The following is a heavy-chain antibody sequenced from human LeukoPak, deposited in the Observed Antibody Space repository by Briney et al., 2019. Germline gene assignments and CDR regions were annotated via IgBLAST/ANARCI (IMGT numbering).Heavy chain of an antibody. V-gene: IGHV4-59*01. CDR3: ARVGGKYDAFDI. CDR1: GGSISSYY. CDR2: IYYSGST. J-gene: IGHJ3*02. Sequence: PSETLSLTCTASGGSISSYYWSWIRQPPGKGLEWIGYIYYSGSTNYNPSLKSRVTISVDTSKNQFSLKLSSVTAADTAVYYCARVGGKYDAFDIWGQGTMVTVSS. D-gene: IGHD4-23*01.